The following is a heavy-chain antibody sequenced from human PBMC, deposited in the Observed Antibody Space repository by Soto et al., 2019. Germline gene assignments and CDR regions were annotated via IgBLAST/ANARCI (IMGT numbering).Heavy chain of an antibody. J-gene: IGHJ4*02. V-gene: IGHV4-30-4*01. D-gene: IGHD6-19*01. CDR1: GGSISSGDYY. Sequence: TLSLTCTVSGGSISSGDYYWSWIRQPPGKGLEWIGYIYYSGSTYYNPSLKSRVTISVDTSKNQFSLKLSSVTAADTAVYYCARDKKAVAGRIDYWGQGTMVTVYS. CDR2: IYYSGST. CDR3: ARDKKAVAGRIDY.